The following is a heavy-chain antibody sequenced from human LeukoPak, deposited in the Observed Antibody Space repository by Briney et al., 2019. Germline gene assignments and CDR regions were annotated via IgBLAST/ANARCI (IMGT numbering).Heavy chain of an antibody. CDR1: GYNFTSYW. CDR2: IYPAYSDT. CDR3: ARLIAARPSFDY. V-gene: IGHV5-51*01. J-gene: IGHJ4*02. Sequence: GESLKISCKGSGYNFTSYWIGWVRQMPGKGLEWMGLIYPAYSDTRYSPSFQGQVTISADKSISTAYLQWSSLKASDTAMYYCARLIAARPSFDYWGQGTLVTVSS. D-gene: IGHD6-6*01.